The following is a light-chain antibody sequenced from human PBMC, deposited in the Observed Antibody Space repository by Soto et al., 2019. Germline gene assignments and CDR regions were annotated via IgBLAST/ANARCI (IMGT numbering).Light chain of an antibody. Sequence: EIVLTQSPATLSLSPGERATLSCRASQSISSYLAWYQQKPGQAPSLLIYDASNRATGIPDRLSGSGSGTDLNLTISRLEPEDFAVYYCQQRSNWPRTCGQGTKVDIK. CDR2: DAS. J-gene: IGKJ1*01. V-gene: IGKV3-11*01. CDR1: QSISSY. CDR3: QQRSNWPRT.